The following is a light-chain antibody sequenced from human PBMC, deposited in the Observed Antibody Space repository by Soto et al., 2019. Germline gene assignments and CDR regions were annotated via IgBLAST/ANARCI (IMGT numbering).Light chain of an antibody. Sequence: VVLTQFPGTLSLSPGETATLSCGASQRVSNNFLGWYQQKPGLPPRLLIYDATSRANGIPERFSGRGSGTHFTLTISSLEPEDFAVYYCQQYGSTPWTFGRGTKVEMK. CDR3: QQYGSTPWT. CDR2: DAT. J-gene: IGKJ1*01. V-gene: IGKV3D-20*01. CDR1: QRVSNNF.